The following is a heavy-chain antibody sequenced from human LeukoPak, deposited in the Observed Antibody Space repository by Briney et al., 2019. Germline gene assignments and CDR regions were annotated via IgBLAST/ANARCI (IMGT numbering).Heavy chain of an antibody. J-gene: IGHJ6*03. CDR3: AVLTTLHIAVRPGDEYMDV. D-gene: IGHD3-10*01. CDR1: GFTFSSYA. Sequence: GGSLRLSCATSGFTFSSYAFYWIRQAPGKGLEWLTLISYDGNDKYYADSVKGRFSISRDNSKSMVFLQMNSLRPEGTAVYFCAVLTTLHIAVRPGDEYMDVWGKGTTVTVSS. V-gene: IGHV3-30*04. CDR2: ISYDGNDK.